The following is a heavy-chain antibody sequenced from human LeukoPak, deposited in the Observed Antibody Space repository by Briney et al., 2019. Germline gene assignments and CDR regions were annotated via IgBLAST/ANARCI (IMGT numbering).Heavy chain of an antibody. V-gene: IGHV1-69*13. CDR3: ASAIAVAPGGIGPPGYFDY. D-gene: IGHD6-19*01. CDR1: GGTFSSYT. Sequence: ASVKVSCKASGGTFSSYTISWVRQAPGQGLEWMGGIIPIFGTANYAQKFQGRVTITADESTSTAYMELSSLRSEDTAVYYCASAIAVAPGGIGPPGYFDYWGQGTLVTVSS. CDR2: IIPIFGTA. J-gene: IGHJ4*02.